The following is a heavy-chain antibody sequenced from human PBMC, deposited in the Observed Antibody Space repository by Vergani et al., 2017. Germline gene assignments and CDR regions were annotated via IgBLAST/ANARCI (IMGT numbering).Heavy chain of an antibody. CDR2: IKYDGSKK. D-gene: IGHD5-18*01. V-gene: IGHV3-7*01. Sequence: EVQLVESGGGLVKPGGSLRLSCEASGFTFSNLWMTWVRQAPGKGLEWVANIKYDGSKKNYVDSVRGRFTISRDNAKNSLYLQMNNLRVEDTAVYFCARSPHGYTYGGYISQFDPWGQGTLVTVSS. CDR1: GFTFSNLW. CDR3: ARSPHGYTYGGYISQFDP. J-gene: IGHJ5*02.